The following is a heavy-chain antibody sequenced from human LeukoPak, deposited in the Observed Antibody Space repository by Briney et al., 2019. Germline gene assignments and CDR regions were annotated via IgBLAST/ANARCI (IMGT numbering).Heavy chain of an antibody. J-gene: IGHJ4*02. CDR3: ARYASGSYFDY. V-gene: IGHV4-39*01. CDR1: GGSISSSSYY. CDR2: IYYSGSN. D-gene: IGHD1-26*01. Sequence: SETLSLTCTVSGGSISSSSYYWGWIRQPPGKGLEWIGSIYYSGSNYYNPSLKSRVTISVDTSKNQFSLKLSSVTAADTAVYYCARYASGSYFDYWGQGTLVTVSS.